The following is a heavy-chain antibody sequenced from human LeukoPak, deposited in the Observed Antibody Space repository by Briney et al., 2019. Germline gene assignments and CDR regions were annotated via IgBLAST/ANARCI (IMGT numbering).Heavy chain of an antibody. J-gene: IGHJ1*01. Sequence: SESLSLTCTVSGDSISSDYWSWIRQPPGKGLEWIVYIYRFGNTDYNPSLMRRVTISLDTSKKQLSLNLTSVTAADTAVYYCAGRGQRYFRDWGQGTLVTVSS. V-gene: IGHV4-4*08. CDR3: AGRGQRYFRD. CDR1: GDSISSDY. CDR2: IYRFGNT.